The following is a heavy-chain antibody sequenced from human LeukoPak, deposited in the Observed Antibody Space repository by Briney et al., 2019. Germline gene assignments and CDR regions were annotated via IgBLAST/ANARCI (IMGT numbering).Heavy chain of an antibody. CDR3: ARVDCSGGSCSTWFDY. V-gene: IGHV4-34*01. CDR1: GGSFSGYY. Sequence: PSETLSLTCAVYGGSFSGYYWSWIRQPPGKGLEWIGSIYYSGSTYYNPSLKSRVTISVDTSKNQFSLKLSSVTAADTAVYYCARVDCSGGSCSTWFDYWGQGTLVTVSS. J-gene: IGHJ4*02. CDR2: IYYSGST. D-gene: IGHD2-15*01.